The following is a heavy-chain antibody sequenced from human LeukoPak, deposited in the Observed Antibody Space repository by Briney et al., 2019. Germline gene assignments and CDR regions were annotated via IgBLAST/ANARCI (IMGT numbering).Heavy chain of an antibody. Sequence: GGSLRLSCAASGFTFSSYWMHGVRHARGKGLVGGSRINTDGSSTSYADSVKGRFTISRDNPKNTLYLQMNSLRAEDTAVYYCARDGEYSSGWSSPLDYWGQGTLVTVSS. D-gene: IGHD6-19*01. CDR3: ARDGEYSSGWSSPLDY. CDR2: INTDGSST. J-gene: IGHJ4*02. CDR1: GFTFSSYW. V-gene: IGHV3-74*01.